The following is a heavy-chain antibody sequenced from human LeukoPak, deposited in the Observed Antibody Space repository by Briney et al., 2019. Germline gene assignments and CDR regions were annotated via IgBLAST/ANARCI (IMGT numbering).Heavy chain of an antibody. V-gene: IGHV3-7*03. D-gene: IGHD2-15*01. CDR1: GLTFSGYD. Sequence: GGSLRLSCAASGLTFSGYDMHWVRQAPGKGLEWVASINHNGNVNYYVDSVKGRFTISRDNAKNSLYLQMSNLRAEDTAVYFCARGGSLDVWGQGATVTVSS. CDR2: INHNGNVN. CDR3: ARGGSLDV. J-gene: IGHJ6*02.